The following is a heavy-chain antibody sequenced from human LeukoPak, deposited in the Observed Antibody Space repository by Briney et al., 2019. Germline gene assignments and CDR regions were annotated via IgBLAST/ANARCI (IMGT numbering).Heavy chain of an antibody. V-gene: IGHV3-48*01. CDR1: GFTFSSYE. Sequence: GGSLRLSCAASGFTFSSYEMNWVRQAPGKGLEWVSYISSSSSTIYYADSVKGRFTISRDNAKNSLYLQMNSLRAEDTAVYYCARERYSSSWEIIDYWGQGTLVTVSS. D-gene: IGHD6-13*01. CDR2: ISSSSSTI. J-gene: IGHJ4*02. CDR3: ARERYSSSWEIIDY.